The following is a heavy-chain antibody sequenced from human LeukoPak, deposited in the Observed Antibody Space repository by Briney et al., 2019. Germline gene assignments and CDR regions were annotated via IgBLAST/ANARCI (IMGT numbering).Heavy chain of an antibody. CDR3: ARGDYYGSGSYCYFDY. J-gene: IGHJ4*02. V-gene: IGHV1-8*01. CDR1: GYTFTSYD. CDR2: MNPNSGNT. Sequence: ASVKVSCKASGYTFTSYDINWVRQATGQGLEWMGWMNPNSGNTGYAQEFQGRVTMTRNTSISTAYMELSSLRSEDTAVYYCARGDYYGSGSYCYFDYWGQGTLVTVSS. D-gene: IGHD3-10*01.